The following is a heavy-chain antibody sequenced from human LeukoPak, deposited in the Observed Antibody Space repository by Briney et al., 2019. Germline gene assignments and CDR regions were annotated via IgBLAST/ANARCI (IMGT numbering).Heavy chain of an antibody. CDR3: ARELGGDFWSGYFSPFDF. D-gene: IGHD3-3*01. CDR1: GGSINTYY. V-gene: IGHV4-4*07. CDR2: IFSSGST. Sequence: PSETLSLTCTVSGGSINTYYWSWIRQPAGKGLEWNGRIFSSGSTNYNPSLKSRVTMSVDTSKNQFSLTLSSMTAADTAVYYCARELGGDFWSGYFSPFDFWGLGTLVTVSS. J-gene: IGHJ4*02.